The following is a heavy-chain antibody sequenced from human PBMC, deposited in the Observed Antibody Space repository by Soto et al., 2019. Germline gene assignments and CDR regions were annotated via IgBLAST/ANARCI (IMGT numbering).Heavy chain of an antibody. J-gene: IGHJ6*02. CDR3: ARGGRRSPGLDV. CDR2: IYYSGST. Sequence: QVQLQESGPGLVKPSQTLSLTCTVSGGSISSGGYYWSWIRQHPGKGLEWIGYIYYSGSTYYNPSLKSRVTISVDTSRNQFSLQLSSVTAADTAVYCCARGGRRSPGLDVWGQGTTVTVSS. CDR1: GGSISSGGYY. V-gene: IGHV4-31*03.